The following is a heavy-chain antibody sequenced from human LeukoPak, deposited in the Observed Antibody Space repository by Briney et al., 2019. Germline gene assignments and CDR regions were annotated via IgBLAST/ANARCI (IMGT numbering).Heavy chain of an antibody. CDR2: ISGSGSTT. CDR3: AKTRTIFGVVGYMDV. V-gene: IGHV3-23*01. Sequence: GGSLRLSCAASGFIFSNYAMTWVRQAPGKGLEWVSAISGSGSTTSYADSVKGRFTISRDNSKNTLDLQMNSLRGDDTAVYYCAKTRTIFGVVGYMDVWGKGTTVTVSS. D-gene: IGHD3-3*01. J-gene: IGHJ6*03. CDR1: GFIFSNYA.